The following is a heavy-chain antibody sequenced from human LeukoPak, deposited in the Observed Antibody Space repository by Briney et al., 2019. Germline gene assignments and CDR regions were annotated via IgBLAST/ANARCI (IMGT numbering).Heavy chain of an antibody. J-gene: IGHJ4*02. V-gene: IGHV3-30*02. CDR2: IRYDGSNK. D-gene: IGHD6-6*01. CDR1: GFTFSSYA. Sequence: PGGSLRLSCAASGFTFSSYAMSWVRQAPGKGLEWVAFIRYDGSNKYYADSVKGRFTISRDNSKNTLYLQMNSLRAEDTAVYYCARSSSSARGNDYWGQGTLVTVSS. CDR3: ARSSSSARGNDY.